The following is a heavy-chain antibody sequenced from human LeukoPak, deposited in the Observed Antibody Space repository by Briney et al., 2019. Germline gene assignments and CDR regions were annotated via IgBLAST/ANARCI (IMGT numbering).Heavy chain of an antibody. Sequence: GRSLRLSCAASGFTFSSYAMHWVRQAPGKGLEWVAVISYDGSNKYYADSVKGRFTISRDNSKNTLYLQMNSLRAEDTAVYYCARAGRFYSSSPSYYYYGMDVWGQGTTVTVSS. D-gene: IGHD6-6*01. CDR2: ISYDGSNK. V-gene: IGHV3-30*04. CDR1: GFTFSSYA. J-gene: IGHJ6*02. CDR3: ARAGRFYSSSPSYYYYGMDV.